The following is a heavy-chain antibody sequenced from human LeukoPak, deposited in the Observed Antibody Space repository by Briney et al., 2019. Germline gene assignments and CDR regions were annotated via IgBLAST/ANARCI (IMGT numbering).Heavy chain of an antibody. D-gene: IGHD5-18*01. CDR3: ARLGTAMAQFDY. J-gene: IGHJ4*02. CDR2: INPNSGGT. V-gene: IGHV1-2*02. Sequence: ASVKVSCKASGYTFTGYYMHWVRLAPGQGLEWMGWINPNSGGTNYAQKFQGRVTMTRDTSISTAYMELSRLRSDDTAMYYCARLGTAMAQFDYWGQGTLVTVSS. CDR1: GYTFTGYY.